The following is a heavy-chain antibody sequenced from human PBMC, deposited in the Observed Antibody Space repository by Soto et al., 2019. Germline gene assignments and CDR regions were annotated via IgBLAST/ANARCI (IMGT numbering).Heavy chain of an antibody. D-gene: IGHD2-2*01. J-gene: IGHJ5*02. CDR2: ISPYNGNT. CDR1: GYTFTTYG. CDR3: AKDRTSSS. V-gene: IGHV1-18*01. Sequence: GASVKVSCKTSGYTFTTYGVSWVRQAPGQGLEWMGWISPYNGNTNYAQRLQGRVTLTTDTSTNTAYMELRSLRSDDTALYYCAKDRTSSSWGQGILVTVSS.